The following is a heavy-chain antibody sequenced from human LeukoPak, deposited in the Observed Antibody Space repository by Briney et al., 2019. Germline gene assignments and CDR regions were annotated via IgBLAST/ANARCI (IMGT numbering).Heavy chain of an antibody. D-gene: IGHD5-18*01. CDR3: ARGYRIQLWLPPPGY. V-gene: IGHV1-46*01. Sequence: ASVKVSCQASGYIFSNFEINWVRQAPGQGLEWMGIINPSGGSTSYAQKFQGRVTMTRDTSTSTVYMELSSLRSEDTAVYYCARGYRIQLWLPPPGYWGQGTLVTVSS. CDR1: GYIFSNFE. J-gene: IGHJ4*02. CDR2: INPSGGST.